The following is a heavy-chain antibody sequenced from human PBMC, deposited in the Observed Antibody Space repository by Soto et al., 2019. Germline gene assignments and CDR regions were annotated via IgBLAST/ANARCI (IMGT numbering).Heavy chain of an antibody. V-gene: IGHV3-66*01. J-gene: IGHJ6*03. CDR2: IYSGGST. CDR1: GFTVSSNY. CDR3: ARGSSGYDLYYYYYMDV. D-gene: IGHD5-12*01. Sequence: GGSLRLSCAASGFTVSSNYMSWVRQAPGKGLEWVSVIYSGGSTYYADSVKGRFTISRDNSKNTLYLQMNSLRAEDTAVYYCARGSSGYDLYYYYYMDVWGKGTTVTVSS.